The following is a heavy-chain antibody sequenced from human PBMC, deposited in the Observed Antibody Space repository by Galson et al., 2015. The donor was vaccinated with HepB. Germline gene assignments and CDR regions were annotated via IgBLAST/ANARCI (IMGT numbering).Heavy chain of an antibody. V-gene: IGHV2-5*02. J-gene: IGHJ4*02. CDR1: GFSLSTSGVG. CDR2: IYWDDDK. Sequence: PALVKPTQTLTLTCTFSGFSLSTSGVGVGWIRQPPGKALEWLALIYWDDDKRYSPSLKSRLTITKDTSKNQVVLTMTNMDPVDTATYYCALSRLWFGELLSLSFDYWGQGTLVTVSS. D-gene: IGHD3-10*01. CDR3: ALSRLWFGELLSLSFDY.